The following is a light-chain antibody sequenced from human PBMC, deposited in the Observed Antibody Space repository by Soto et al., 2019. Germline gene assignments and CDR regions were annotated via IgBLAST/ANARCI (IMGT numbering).Light chain of an antibody. V-gene: IGKV2-28*01. CDR3: MQPLEAPWT. Sequence: EIVMTQSPPSLSVTPGEPASISCRSSQSLLHSNGFQYLDWYLQKPGQSPQLLIYLGFNRASGVPDRFSGSESGTDFTLKISRVEAEDVGIYFCMQPLEAPWTFGQGTKVEIK. CDR1: QSLLHSNGFQY. CDR2: LGF. J-gene: IGKJ1*01.